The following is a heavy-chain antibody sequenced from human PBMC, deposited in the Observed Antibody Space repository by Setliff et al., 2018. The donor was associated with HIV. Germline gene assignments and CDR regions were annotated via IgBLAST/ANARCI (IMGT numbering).Heavy chain of an antibody. CDR1: GFTFSNAW. J-gene: IGHJ3*02. CDR2: ISYLSESGTTI. V-gene: IGHV3-11*01. D-gene: IGHD3-9*01. Sequence: GGSLRLSCAASGFTFSNAWMSWVRQAPGKGLEWISYISYLSESGTTIFYADSVKGRFTISRDNGENSLYLQMNSLRAEDTAVYYCARAGYFDWTRHDAFDIWGQGTMVTVSS. CDR3: ARAGYFDWTRHDAFDI.